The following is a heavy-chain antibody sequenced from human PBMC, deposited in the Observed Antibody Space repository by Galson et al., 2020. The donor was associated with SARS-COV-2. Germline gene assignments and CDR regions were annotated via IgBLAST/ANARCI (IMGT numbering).Heavy chain of an antibody. J-gene: IGHJ4*02. V-gene: IGHV1-2*02. Sequence: ASVKVSCRASGVTLTGYYIHWVRQAPGQGLEWLGCVSVNSGDTKFGQIFQDRITMTTDTATSTAYLGLSRLISDDTAIYFCAPERGGSLYFDLWGQGTLVAVSS. D-gene: IGHD2-2*01. CDR2: VSVNSGDT. CDR1: GVTLTGYY. CDR3: APERGGSLYFDL.